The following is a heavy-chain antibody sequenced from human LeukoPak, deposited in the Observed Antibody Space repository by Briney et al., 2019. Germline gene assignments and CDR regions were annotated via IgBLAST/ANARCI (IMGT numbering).Heavy chain of an antibody. V-gene: IGHV4-59*12. CDR2: IYYSGST. CDR1: GGSISSYY. CDR3: ARGHGYYYYGMDV. J-gene: IGHJ6*04. Sequence: SETLSLTCTVSGGSISSYYWSWIRQPPGKGLEWIGYIYYSGSTNYNPSLKSRVTISVDTSKNQFSLKLSSVTAADTAVYYCARGHGYYYYGMDVWGKGTTVTVSS.